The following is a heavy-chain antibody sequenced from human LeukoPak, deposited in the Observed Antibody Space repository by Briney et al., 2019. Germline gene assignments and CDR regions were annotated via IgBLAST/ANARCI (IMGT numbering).Heavy chain of an antibody. CDR3: TRNPGMDV. CDR2: SGGGVTT. V-gene: IGHV3-23*01. J-gene: IGHJ6*02. CDR1: GFMFSDYA. Sequence: PGGSLRLSCAASGFMFSDYAMTWVRQAPGKGLEWVSSSGGGVTTYYADSVRGRFTISRDNAKNTLYLQMNSLRTEDTAVYYCTRNPGMDVWGQGTTVTVSS.